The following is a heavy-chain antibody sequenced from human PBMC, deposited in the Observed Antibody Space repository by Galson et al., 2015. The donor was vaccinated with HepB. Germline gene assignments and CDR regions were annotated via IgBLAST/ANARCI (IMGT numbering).Heavy chain of an antibody. CDR1: GYTFTSYY. D-gene: IGHD6-13*01. CDR2: INPSGGSP. V-gene: IGHV1-46*03. Sequence: SVKVSCKASGYTFTSYYMHWVRQAPGQGLEWMGIINPSGGSPSYAQKFQGRVTMTRDTSTSTVYMELSSPRSEDTAVYYCARDRQQLVYFDYWGQGTLVTVSS. J-gene: IGHJ4*02. CDR3: ARDRQQLVYFDY.